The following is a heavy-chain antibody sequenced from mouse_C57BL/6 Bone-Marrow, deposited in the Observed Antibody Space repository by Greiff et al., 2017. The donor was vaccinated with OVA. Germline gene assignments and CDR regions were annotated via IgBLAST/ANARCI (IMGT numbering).Heavy chain of an antibody. Sequence: EVQLQESGGGLVKPGGSLKLSCAASGFTFSDYGMHWVRQAPEKGLEWVAYISSGSSTLYYADTVKGRFTISRDNAKNTLFLQMTSRRSEDTAMYYWARQNDYGRNLGDFEVGGTGTTGTVAS. D-gene: IGHD1-1*01. J-gene: IGHJ1*03. CDR1: GFTFSDYG. CDR3: ARQNDYGRNLGDFEV. V-gene: IGHV5-17*01. CDR2: ISSGSSTL.